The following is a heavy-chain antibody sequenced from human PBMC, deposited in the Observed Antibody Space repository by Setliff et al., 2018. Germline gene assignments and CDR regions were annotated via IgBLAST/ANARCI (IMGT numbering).Heavy chain of an antibody. Sequence: SLRLSCAASGFTVSSNYMNWVRQAPGKGLEWVSVIYSDGNTYYADSVKGRFTISRDNSNNTLYLQMNSLRAEDTAVYYCARDRGGTNPWFDPWGQGTLVTVSS. CDR3: ARDRGGTNPWFDP. CDR2: IYSDGNT. CDR1: GFTVSSNY. D-gene: IGHD3-10*01. V-gene: IGHV3-53*01. J-gene: IGHJ5*02.